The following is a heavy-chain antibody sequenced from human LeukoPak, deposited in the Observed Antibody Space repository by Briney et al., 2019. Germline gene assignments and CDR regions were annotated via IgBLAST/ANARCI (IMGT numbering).Heavy chain of an antibody. Sequence: GGSLRLSCAASGFTFSSYAMSWVRQAPGKGLEWVSAISGSGGSTYYADPVKGRFTISRDNSKNTLYLQMNSLRAEDTAVYYCAKAGYSSGWYAGYYFDYWGQGTLVTVSS. J-gene: IGHJ4*02. V-gene: IGHV3-23*01. CDR1: GFTFSSYA. D-gene: IGHD6-19*01. CDR2: ISGSGGST. CDR3: AKAGYSSGWYAGYYFDY.